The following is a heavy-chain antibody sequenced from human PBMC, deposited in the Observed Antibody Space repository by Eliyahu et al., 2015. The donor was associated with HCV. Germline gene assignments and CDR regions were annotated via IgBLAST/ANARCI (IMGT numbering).Heavy chain of an antibody. CDR2: IYSGGTT. CDR1: GFSVSXNY. D-gene: IGHD3-10*01. CDR3: ARDRGPRGFTSFNWFDP. Sequence: VQLVESGGGLVQPGGSLRLXCTASGFSVSXNYMRWVRQAPGKGLEWVSVIYSGGTTYFADSVKGRFTMSRDKSKNTLYLQMNNVRAEDTAVYYCARDRGPRGFTSFNWFDPWGQGTLVTVSS. J-gene: IGHJ5*02. V-gene: IGHV3-66*01.